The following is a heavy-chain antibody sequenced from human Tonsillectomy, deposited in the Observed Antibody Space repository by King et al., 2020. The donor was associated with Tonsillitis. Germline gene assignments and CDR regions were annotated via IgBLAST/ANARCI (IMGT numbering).Heavy chain of an antibody. J-gene: IGHJ3*02. CDR3: GKDLRWLQGAFDI. Sequence: VQLVESGGGLVQPGGSLRLSCAASGFTFSSYAMTWVRQAPGKGLEWVSAISGSGGSTFYADSVKGRFTISRDNSRNTLYLQMNSLRAEDTAVYYCGKDLRWLQGAFDIWGRGTMVTVSS. CDR2: ISGSGGST. V-gene: IGHV3-23*04. D-gene: IGHD5-24*01. CDR1: GFTFSSYA.